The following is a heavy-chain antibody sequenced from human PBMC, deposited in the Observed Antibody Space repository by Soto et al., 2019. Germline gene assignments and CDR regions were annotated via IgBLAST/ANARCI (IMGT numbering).Heavy chain of an antibody. D-gene: IGHD3-22*01. CDR1: GFTFSSYA. J-gene: IGHJ4*02. CDR3: AKNPSDDTYYYDSSGYPGY. Sequence: GVLRLSCAASGFTFSSYAMSWVRQAPGKGLEWVSAISGSGGSTYYADSVKGRFTISRDNSKNTLYLQMNSLRAEDTAVYYCAKNPSDDTYYYDSSGYPGYWGQGTLVTVSS. V-gene: IGHV3-23*01. CDR2: ISGSGGST.